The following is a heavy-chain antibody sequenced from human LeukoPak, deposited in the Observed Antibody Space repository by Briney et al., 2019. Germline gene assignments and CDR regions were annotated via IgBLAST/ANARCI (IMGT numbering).Heavy chain of an antibody. D-gene: IGHD6-13*01. V-gene: IGHV1-46*01. Sequence: SVKVSCKASGYTFTSYYMHWVRQAPGQGLEWMGIINPSGGSTSYAQKFQGRVTMTRDTSTSTVYMELSSLRSGDAAVYYCARDQRYLSSSWTRPRGMDVWGQGTTVTVSS. CDR3: ARDQRYLSSSWTRPRGMDV. CDR1: GYTFTSYY. CDR2: INPSGGST. J-gene: IGHJ6*02.